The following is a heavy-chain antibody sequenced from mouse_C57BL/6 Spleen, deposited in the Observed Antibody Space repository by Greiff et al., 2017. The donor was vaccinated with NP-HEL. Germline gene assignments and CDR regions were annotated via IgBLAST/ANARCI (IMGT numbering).Heavy chain of an antibody. V-gene: IGHV1-80*01. CDR3: ARGITTVVARGFAY. J-gene: IGHJ3*01. D-gene: IGHD1-1*01. Sequence: VQLQESGAELVKPGASVKISCKASGYAFSSYWMNWVKQRPGKGLEWIGQIYPGDGDTNYNVKFKGKATLTADKSSSTAYMQLSSLTSEDSAVYFCARGITTVVARGFAYWGQGTLVTVSA. CDR1: GYAFSSYW. CDR2: IYPGDGDT.